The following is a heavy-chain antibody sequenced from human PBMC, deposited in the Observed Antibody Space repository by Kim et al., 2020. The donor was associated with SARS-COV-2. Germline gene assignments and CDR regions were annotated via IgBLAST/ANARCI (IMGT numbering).Heavy chain of an antibody. Sequence: SETLSLTCTVSGGSISSSSYYWGWIRQPPGKGLEWIGSIYYSGSTYYNPSLKSRVTISVDTSKNQFSLKLSSVTAADTAVYYCARPEPDYSNAFDPWGQGTLVTVSS. V-gene: IGHV4-39*01. J-gene: IGHJ5*02. D-gene: IGHD4-4*01. CDR3: ARPEPDYSNAFDP. CDR2: IYYSGST. CDR1: GGSISSSSYY.